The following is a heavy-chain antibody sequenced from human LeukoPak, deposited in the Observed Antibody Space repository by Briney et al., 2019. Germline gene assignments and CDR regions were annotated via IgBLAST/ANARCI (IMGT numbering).Heavy chain of an antibody. CDR1: GGSISSSSYY. Sequence: PSETLSLTCTVSGGSISSSSYYWGWIRQPPGKGLEWIGSNSGSTYYNPSLKSRVTISVDTSKNQFSLKLSSVTAADTAVYYCAKNTAMAPGAYWGQGTLVTVSS. J-gene: IGHJ4*02. V-gene: IGHV4-39*07. D-gene: IGHD5-18*01. CDR3: AKNTAMAPGAY. CDR2: NSGST.